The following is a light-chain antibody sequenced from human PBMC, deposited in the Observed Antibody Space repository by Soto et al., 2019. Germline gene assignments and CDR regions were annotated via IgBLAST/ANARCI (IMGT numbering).Light chain of an antibody. CDR2: GAS. Sequence: EIVLTQSQPTLSVWPSERGTLXGRASQIILTNLAWYQQKPGQAPRLLIYGASTRATGIPARFSGSGSGTEFTLTISSLQSEDFEIYYCQQYNNWPITFGQGTRLEI. J-gene: IGKJ5*01. V-gene: IGKV3-15*01. CDR1: QIILTN. CDR3: QQYNNWPIT.